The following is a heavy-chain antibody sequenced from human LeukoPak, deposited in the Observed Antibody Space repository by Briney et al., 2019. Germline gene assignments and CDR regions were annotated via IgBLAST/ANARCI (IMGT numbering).Heavy chain of an antibody. V-gene: IGHV4-31*03. Sequence: SETLSLTCTVSGGSIGSGGYYWSWIRQHPGKGLEWIGYIYYSGSTYYNPSLKSRVTIPVDTSKNQFSLKLSSVTAADTAVYYCAREVHRGGMDVWGQGTTVTVSS. CDR3: AREVHRGGMDV. D-gene: IGHD3-10*01. CDR1: GGSIGSGGYY. CDR2: IYYSGST. J-gene: IGHJ6*02.